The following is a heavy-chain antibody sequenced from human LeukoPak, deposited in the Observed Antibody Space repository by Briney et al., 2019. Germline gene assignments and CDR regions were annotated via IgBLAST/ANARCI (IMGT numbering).Heavy chain of an antibody. CDR3: AKDTIFTVDPFDY. D-gene: IGHD6-19*01. V-gene: IGHV3-30*02. Sequence: GGSLRLSCLASGMTFDAHGMQWVRQPPGKGLEWLAFIKYDGSKTEYEDSVKGRFTVSRDNSKNTLYLEMNSLRAEDTAVYYCAKDTIFTVDPFDYWGLRTLVTVSS. CDR1: GMTFDAHG. CDR2: IKYDGSKT. J-gene: IGHJ4*02.